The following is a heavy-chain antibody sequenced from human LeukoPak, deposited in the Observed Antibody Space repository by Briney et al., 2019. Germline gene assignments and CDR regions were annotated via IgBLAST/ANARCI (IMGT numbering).Heavy chain of an antibody. CDR1: GGSISSYY. V-gene: IGHV4-59*08. CDR2: IYYSGST. CDR3: ARIRRYRVGIDYYYGMDV. D-gene: IGHD5-18*01. Sequence: SETLSLTCTVSGGSISSYYWSWIRQPPGKGLEWIGYIYYSGSTNYNPSLKSRVTISVDTSKNQFSMKLSSVTAADTAVYYCARIRRYRVGIDYYYGMDVWGQGTTVTVSS. J-gene: IGHJ6*02.